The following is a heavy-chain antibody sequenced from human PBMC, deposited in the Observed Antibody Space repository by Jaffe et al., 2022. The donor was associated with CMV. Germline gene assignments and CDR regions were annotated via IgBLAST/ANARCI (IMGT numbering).Heavy chain of an antibody. Sequence: QLQLQESGPGLVKPSETLSLTCTVSGGSISSSSYYWGWIRQPPGKGLEWIGSIYYSGSTYYNPSLKSRVTISVDTSKNQFSLKLSSVTAADTAVYYCARHQGLLWFGGARENGYFDYWGQGTLVTVSS. CDR1: GGSISSSSYY. D-gene: IGHD3-10*01. CDR2: IYYSGST. CDR3: ARHQGLLWFGGARENGYFDY. V-gene: IGHV4-39*01. J-gene: IGHJ4*02.